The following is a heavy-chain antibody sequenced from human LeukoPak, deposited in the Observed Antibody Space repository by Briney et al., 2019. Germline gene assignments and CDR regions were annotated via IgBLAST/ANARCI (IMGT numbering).Heavy chain of an antibody. Sequence: DSVKGRFTISRDNAKNSLYLQMNSLRVEDTAVYYCARDYYYDRHDYWGQGTLVTVSS. D-gene: IGHD3-22*01. J-gene: IGHJ4*02. CDR3: ARDYYYDRHDY. V-gene: IGHV3-11*06.